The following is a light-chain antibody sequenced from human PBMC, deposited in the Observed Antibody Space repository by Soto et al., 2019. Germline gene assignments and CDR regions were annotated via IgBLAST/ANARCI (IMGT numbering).Light chain of an antibody. CDR2: AAS. CDR3: QQSYSTPPT. V-gene: IGKV1-39*01. Sequence: DIQMTQSPSSLSASVGDRVTITCRESQSISSYLNWYQQKPGKAPKLLIYAASSLQSGVPSRFSGSGSGTDFTLTISSLQPEDFATYYWQQSYSTPPTFGQGTKVEIK. CDR1: QSISSY. J-gene: IGKJ1*01.